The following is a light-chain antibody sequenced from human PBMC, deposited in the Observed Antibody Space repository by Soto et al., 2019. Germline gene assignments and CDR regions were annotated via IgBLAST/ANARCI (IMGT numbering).Light chain of an antibody. CDR1: QSVTGSY. J-gene: IGKJ1*01. Sequence: EIVLTQSPGTLSLSPGDRDTLSCRASQSVTGSYLAWYQHKPGQAPSLLIYGASSRATGIPNRFSGSGSGTDFTLTISGLEPEXFAVYYCQQYGXSPRSFGQGTKVDIK. CDR3: QQYGXSPRS. V-gene: IGKV3-20*01. CDR2: GAS.